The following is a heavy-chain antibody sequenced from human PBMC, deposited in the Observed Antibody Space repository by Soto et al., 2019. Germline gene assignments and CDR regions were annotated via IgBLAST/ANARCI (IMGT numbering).Heavy chain of an antibody. Sequence: SETLSLTCAVYGGSFNGYYWSWIRQPPGKGLEWIGEINHSGSTKYNPSLKSRVTISVDTSKNQFSLKLSSVTAADTAVYYCASKRDTAMVFDYWGRGTLVT. CDR1: GGSFNGYY. CDR2: INHSGST. CDR3: ASKRDTAMVFDY. D-gene: IGHD5-18*01. V-gene: IGHV4-34*01. J-gene: IGHJ4*02.